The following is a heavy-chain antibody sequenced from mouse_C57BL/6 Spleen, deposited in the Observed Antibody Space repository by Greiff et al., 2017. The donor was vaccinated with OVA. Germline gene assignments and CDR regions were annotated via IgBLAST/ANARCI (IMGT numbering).Heavy chain of an antibody. D-gene: IGHD2-3*01. V-gene: IGHV1-55*01. J-gene: IGHJ3*01. CDR2: IYPGSGST. CDR3: ARRGDGYYPAWFAY. CDR1: GYTFTSYW. Sequence: QVQLQQSGAELVKPGASVKMSCKASGYTFTSYWITWVKQRPGQGLEWIGDIYPGSGSTNYNEKFKSKATLTVDTSSSTAYMQLSSLTSEDSAVYYCARRGDGYYPAWFAYWGQGTLVTVSA.